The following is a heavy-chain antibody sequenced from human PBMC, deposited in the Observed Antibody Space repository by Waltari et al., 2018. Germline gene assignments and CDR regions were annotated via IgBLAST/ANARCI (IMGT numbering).Heavy chain of an antibody. CDR3: ARALYYYGSGSYSWWFDP. D-gene: IGHD3-10*01. CDR2: IYYSGST. Sequence: QVQLQESGPGLVKPSETLSLTCTVSGGSISSYYWSWIRQPPGKGLEWIGYIYYSGSTNYNPSLKSRVTISVDTSKNQFSRKLSSVTAADTAVYYCARALYYYGSGSYSWWFDPWGQGTLVTVSS. V-gene: IGHV4-59*01. J-gene: IGHJ5*02. CDR1: GGSISSYY.